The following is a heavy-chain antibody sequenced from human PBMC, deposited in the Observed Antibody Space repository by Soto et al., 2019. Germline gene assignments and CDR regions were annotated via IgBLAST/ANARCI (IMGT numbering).Heavy chain of an antibody. CDR2: MTGSGGDI. D-gene: IGHD2-21*02. CDR1: GFTFSIYA. CDR3: AKDAVYGDGLWLAAN. Sequence: EVQLLESGGGLVQPGESLRLSCAASGFTFSIYAMMWVRQPPGKGQEWVAGMTGSGGDIRYADSVKGRFTISKDNSKNTLYLQMNSLRGEDTAMYYCAKDAVYGDGLWLAANWGQGTLVTVSS. V-gene: IGHV3-23*01. J-gene: IGHJ4*02.